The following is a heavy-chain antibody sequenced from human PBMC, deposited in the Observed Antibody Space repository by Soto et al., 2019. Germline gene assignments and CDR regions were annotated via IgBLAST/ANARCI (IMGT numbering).Heavy chain of an antibody. J-gene: IGHJ4*02. V-gene: IGHV1-2*04. CDR1: GYTFTGYY. Sequence: QVQLVQSGAEVKKPGASVKVSCKASGYTFTGYYMHWVRQAPGQGLEWMGWINPNSGGTNYAQKFQGWVTMTRDTSISTAYMELSRLRSDDTAVYYCARALIRNCSGGSCYRDLNYFDYWGQGTLVTVSS. D-gene: IGHD2-15*01. CDR3: ARALIRNCSGGSCYRDLNYFDY. CDR2: INPNSGGT.